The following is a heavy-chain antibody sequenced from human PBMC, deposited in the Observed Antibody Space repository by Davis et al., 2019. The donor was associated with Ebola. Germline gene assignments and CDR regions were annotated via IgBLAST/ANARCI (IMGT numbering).Heavy chain of an antibody. CDR3: AQQLGDYGGNALRY. CDR2: ISSSASYK. CDR1: GFTFTNYA. J-gene: IGHJ4*02. V-gene: IGHV3-11*06. Sequence: PGGSLRLSCAASGFTFTNYAMSWVRQAPGKGPEWVSSISSSASYKNYADSVKGRFTISRDDAKKSLYLQMDSLRAEDTAVYYCAQQLGDYGGNALRYWGQGTLVTVSS. D-gene: IGHD4-23*01.